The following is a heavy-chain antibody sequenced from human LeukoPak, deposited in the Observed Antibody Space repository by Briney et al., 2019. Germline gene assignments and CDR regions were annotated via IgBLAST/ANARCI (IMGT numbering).Heavy chain of an antibody. CDR1: GLTFSSEA. V-gene: IGHV3-23*01. Sequence: GGSLRLSCAASGLTFSSEALSWVRQAPGKGLEWVSAISGSGHTTYYADSVKGRFTISRDNSKNTLYLQMNSLRAEDTAVYYCAKEKGYDSSGYYYIDYWGQGTLVTVSS. CDR3: AKEKGYDSSGYYYIDY. CDR2: ISGSGHTT. D-gene: IGHD3-22*01. J-gene: IGHJ4*02.